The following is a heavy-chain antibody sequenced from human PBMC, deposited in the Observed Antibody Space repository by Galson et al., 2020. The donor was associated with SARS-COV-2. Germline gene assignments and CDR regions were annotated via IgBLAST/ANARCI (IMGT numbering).Heavy chain of an antibody. V-gene: IGHV4-4*02. Sequence: SEILSLTCTVSGGSITSENWWNWVRQPPGKGLEWIGQIYDSGRTNYNPSLESRLTISVDKSNNQFSLRLDSVTAADTAVYYCAKWGGFYYSAMDVWGQGTAVTVSS. CDR2: IYDSGRT. CDR3: AKWGGFYYSAMDV. J-gene: IGHJ6*02. CDR1: GGSITSENW. D-gene: IGHD6-25*01.